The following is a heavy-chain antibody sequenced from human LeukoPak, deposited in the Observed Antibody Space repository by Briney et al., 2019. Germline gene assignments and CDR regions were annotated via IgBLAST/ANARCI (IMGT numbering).Heavy chain of an antibody. CDR1: GYTFTSYG. J-gene: IGHJ3*02. V-gene: IGHV1-18*01. D-gene: IGHD3-10*01. CDR2: ISAYNGNT. CDR3: ARVGLLWFGELLEGYDAFDI. Sequence: GASVEVSCKASGYTFTSYGISWVRQAPGQGLEWMGWISAYNGNTNYAQKLQGRVTMTTDTSTSTAYMELRSLRSDDTAVYYCARVGLLWFGELLEGYDAFDIWGQGTMVTVSS.